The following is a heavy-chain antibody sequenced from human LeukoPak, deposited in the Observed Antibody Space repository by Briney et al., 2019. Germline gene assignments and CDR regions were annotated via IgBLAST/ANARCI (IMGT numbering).Heavy chain of an antibody. J-gene: IGHJ4*02. V-gene: IGHV3-48*01. CDR3: AKEAQYYDFWSGYYTERTIDY. Sequence: GGSLRLSCAASGFTFSTFGMNWARQAPGKGLEWVSYIGISSSTMYYADSVKGRFTISRDNAKNSLYLQMNSLRAEDTAVYYCAKEAQYYDFWSGYYTERTIDYWGQGTLVTVSS. CDR1: GFTFSTFG. CDR2: IGISSSTM. D-gene: IGHD3-3*01.